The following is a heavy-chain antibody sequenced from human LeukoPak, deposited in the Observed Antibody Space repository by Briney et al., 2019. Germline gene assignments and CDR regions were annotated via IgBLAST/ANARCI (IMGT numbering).Heavy chain of an antibody. V-gene: IGHV3-53*01. D-gene: IGHD4-17*01. CDR3: ARGRQGYGDYFS. CDR2: IYTGGST. J-gene: IGHJ5*02. CDR1: GFTFSNNY. Sequence: GGSLRLSCAASGFTFSNNYMSWVRQAPGKGLEWVSVIYTGGSTDYADSVKGRFTISRDNSKNTLYLQTNSLRAEDTAMYYCARGRQGYGDYFSWGQGTLVTVSS.